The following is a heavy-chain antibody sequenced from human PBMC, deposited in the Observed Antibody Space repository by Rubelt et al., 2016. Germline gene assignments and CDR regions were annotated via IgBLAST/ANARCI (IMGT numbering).Heavy chain of an antibody. Sequence: QVQLVQSGAEVKRPGASVKVSCKASGYPFATYAMHWVRQAPGQRLEWMGWIDAGNGGTTYSINLQGRVTCTRDTSASTAYMERSSLRSDYTAMYFCARGYCSSANCLFNWFDPWGQGTLVTVSS. CDR1: GYPFATYA. D-gene: IGHD2-2*01. V-gene: IGHV1-3*01. CDR2: IDAGNGGT. J-gene: IGHJ5*02. CDR3: ARGYCSSANCLFNWFDP.